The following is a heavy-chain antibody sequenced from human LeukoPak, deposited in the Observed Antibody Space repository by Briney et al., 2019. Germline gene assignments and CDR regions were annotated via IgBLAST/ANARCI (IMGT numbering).Heavy chain of an antibody. CDR3: ARQTAMVHAIDC. Sequence: GGSLRLSCAASGFTFDDYAMPWVRQAPGKGLEWVSGISWNSGSIGYADSVKGRFTISRDNAKNSLYLQMNSLRAEDTALYYCARQTAMVHAIDCWGQGTLVTVSS. J-gene: IGHJ4*02. D-gene: IGHD5-18*01. CDR1: GFTFDDYA. V-gene: IGHV3-9*01. CDR2: ISWNSGSI.